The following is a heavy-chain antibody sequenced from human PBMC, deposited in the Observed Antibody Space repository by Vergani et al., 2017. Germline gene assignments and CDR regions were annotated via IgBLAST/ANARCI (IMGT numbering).Heavy chain of an antibody. CDR2: IHNRGKT. J-gene: IGHJ2*01. CDR1: GYSIGSGFY. D-gene: IGHD2-21*01. V-gene: IGHV4-38-2*01. CDR3: ARSQGDYWYFDL. Sequence: QLRLEESGPGLVKPSENLSLTCSVSGYSIGSGFYWAWIRQSPGEGLQWLTGIHNRGKTYHNPSLKSRVSVSLDTSKNRFSLNRTSVTATDTAVYYCARSQGDYWYFDLWGPGSLVTVSS.